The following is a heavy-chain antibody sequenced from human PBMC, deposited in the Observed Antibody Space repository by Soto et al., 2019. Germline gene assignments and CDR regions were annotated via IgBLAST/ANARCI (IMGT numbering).Heavy chain of an antibody. D-gene: IGHD6-13*01. CDR1: GFTFSSYA. V-gene: IGHV3-23*01. CDR3: AKDGSCGSWYENWFDP. J-gene: IGHJ5*02. CDR2: ISGSGGST. Sequence: PGGSLRLSCAASGFTFSSYAMSWVRQAPGKGLEWVSAISGSGGSTYYADSVKGRFTISRDNSKNTLYLQMNSLRAEDTAVYYCAKDGSCGSWYENWFDPWGQGNLVTVSS.